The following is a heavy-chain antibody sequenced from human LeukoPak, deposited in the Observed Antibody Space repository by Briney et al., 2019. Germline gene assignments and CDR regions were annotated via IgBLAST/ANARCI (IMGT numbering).Heavy chain of an antibody. CDR2: IIPIFGTA. J-gene: IGHJ4*02. D-gene: IGHD5-24*01. Sequence: SVKVSCKASAFTFTGYYIHWVRQAPGQGLEWMGGIIPIFGTASYAQKFQGRVTITTDESTSTAYMELSSLRSEDTAVYYCARASSKEMATIGFDYWGQGTLVTVSS. V-gene: IGHV1-69*05. CDR1: AFTFTGYY. CDR3: ARASSKEMATIGFDY.